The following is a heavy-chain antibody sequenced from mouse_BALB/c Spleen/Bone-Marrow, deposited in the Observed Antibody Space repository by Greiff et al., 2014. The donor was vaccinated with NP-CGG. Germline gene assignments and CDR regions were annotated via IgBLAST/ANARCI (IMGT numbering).Heavy chain of an antibody. Sequence: VQLKESGGGLVQPGGSLKLSCAASGFDFSRYWMSWVRQAPGKGLEWIGEINPDSSTINYTPSLKDKFIISRDNARNTLYLQMSKVKSEDTALYYCARQGYYGKGDYWGQGTTLTVSS. CDR2: INPDSSTI. D-gene: IGHD2-1*01. CDR1: GFDFSRYW. J-gene: IGHJ2*01. V-gene: IGHV4-1*02. CDR3: ARQGYYGKGDY.